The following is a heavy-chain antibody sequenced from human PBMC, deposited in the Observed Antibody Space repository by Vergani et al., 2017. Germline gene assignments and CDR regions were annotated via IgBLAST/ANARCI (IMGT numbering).Heavy chain of an antibody. D-gene: IGHD3-22*01. CDR3: ASTYDSSGYYSNAFDI. J-gene: IGHJ3*02. CDR1: GGSISSGDYY. Sequence: QVQLQESGPGLVKPSQTLSLTCTVSGGSISSGDYYWSWIRQPPGKGLEWIGYIYYSGSTYYNPSLKSRVTISVDTSKNQFSLKLSSVTAADTAVYYCASTYDSSGYYSNAFDIWGQGTMVTVSS. CDR2: IYYSGST. V-gene: IGHV4-30-4*01.